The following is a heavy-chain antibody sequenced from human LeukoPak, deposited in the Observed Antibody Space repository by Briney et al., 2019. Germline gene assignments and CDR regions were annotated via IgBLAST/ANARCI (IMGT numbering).Heavy chain of an antibody. CDR3: ARFEVPYSSSRNGRFDP. J-gene: IGHJ5*02. CDR2: INPSGGST. CDR1: GYTFTSYY. D-gene: IGHD6-13*01. V-gene: IGHV1-46*01. Sequence: VSVKVSCKASGYTFTSYYMHWVRQAPGQGLEWMGIINPSGGSTTYAQKFQGRVTMTRDTSTSTVYMELSSLRSEDTAIYYCARFEVPYSSSRNGRFDPWGQGTLVTVSS.